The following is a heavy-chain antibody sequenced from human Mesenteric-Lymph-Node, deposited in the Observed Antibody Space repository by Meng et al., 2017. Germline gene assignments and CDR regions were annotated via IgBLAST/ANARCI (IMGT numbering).Heavy chain of an antibody. D-gene: IGHD3-22*01. V-gene: IGHV1-2*06. J-gene: IGHJ4*02. CDR3: AASLGSGYYPFDY. Sequence: ASETVSCKASGYTFTGYYMHWVRQAPGQGLEWMGRINPNSGGTNYAQKFQGRVTMTRDTSISTAYMELSRLRSEDTAVYYCAASLGSGYYPFDYWGQGTLVTVSS. CDR1: GYTFTGYY. CDR2: INPNSGGT.